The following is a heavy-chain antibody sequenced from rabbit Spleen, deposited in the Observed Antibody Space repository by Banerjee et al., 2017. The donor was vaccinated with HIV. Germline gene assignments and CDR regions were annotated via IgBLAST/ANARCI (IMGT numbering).Heavy chain of an antibody. CDR2: IDSDDGST. J-gene: IGHJ4*01. Sequence: QQQLEESGGGLVKPGGTLTLTCKASGFDFSSDYYMCWVRQAPGKGLECIACIDSDDGSTYYASWVNGRFTLSKSSSSAVTLQMISLTVADTATYFCARGLSRSNLWGQGTLVTVS. V-gene: IGHV1S45*01. CDR3: ARGLSRSNL. CDR1: GFDFSSDYY. D-gene: IGHD1-1*01.